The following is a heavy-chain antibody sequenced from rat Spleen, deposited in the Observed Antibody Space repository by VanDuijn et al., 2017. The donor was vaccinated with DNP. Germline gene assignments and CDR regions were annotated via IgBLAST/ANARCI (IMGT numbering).Heavy chain of an antibody. CDR3: ARGVYYYSATYWYFDF. Sequence: EVKLVESGGGLVQPGRSLKLSCVASRFTFNSYWMAWIRQVPGKGLEWVASVPSSGGSTYYPDSVKGRFTISRDNAKSTLYLQMNSLRSEDTATYYCARGVYYYSATYWYFDFWGPGTMVSVSS. CDR2: VPSSGGST. V-gene: IGHV5-31*01. D-gene: IGHD1-1*01. CDR1: RFTFNSYW. J-gene: IGHJ1*01.